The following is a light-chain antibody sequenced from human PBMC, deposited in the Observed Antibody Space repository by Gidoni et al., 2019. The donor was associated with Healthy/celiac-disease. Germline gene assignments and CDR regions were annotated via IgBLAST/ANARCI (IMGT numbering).Light chain of an antibody. Sequence: DIQMTQSPSSLSASVGDRVTITCRASQSISSYLNWYQQKPGKAPKLLIYAASSLQSGVPSRVSGSGSGTDFTLTISSLQPEDFATYYCQQSYSSPFPFGPGTKVDIK. V-gene: IGKV1-39*01. CDR1: QSISSY. J-gene: IGKJ3*01. CDR2: AAS. CDR3: QQSYSSPFP.